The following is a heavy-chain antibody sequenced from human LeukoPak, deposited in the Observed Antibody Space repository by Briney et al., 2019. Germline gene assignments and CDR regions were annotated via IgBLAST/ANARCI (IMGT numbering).Heavy chain of an antibody. CDR2: LKQDGSEN. V-gene: IGHV3-7*05. Sequence: GGSPRLSCAEPGFTPSSYWMSWVRPAPGKGLEWVANLKQDGSENYYVDSVQGRFTNSRDNAKNLLYLQMDSLRAEDTAVYYCAKDVGYDSSGYYPYYFDYWGQGTLGTVSS. D-gene: IGHD3-22*01. CDR1: GFTPSSYW. CDR3: AKDVGYDSSGYYPYYFDY. J-gene: IGHJ4*02.